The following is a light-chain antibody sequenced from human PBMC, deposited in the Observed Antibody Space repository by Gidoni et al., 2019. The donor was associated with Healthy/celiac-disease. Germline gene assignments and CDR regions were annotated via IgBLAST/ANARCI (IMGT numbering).Light chain of an antibody. Sequence: QAVVTPEPSLTVSPGGTVTLTCGSSIGAVTSGHYPYWFQQKPGQAPRTLIYDTSNKHSWTPARFSGSLLGGKAALTLSGAQPEDEAEYYCLLSYSGARSYVFGTGTKVTVL. CDR2: DTS. CDR3: LLSYSGARSYV. J-gene: IGLJ1*01. V-gene: IGLV7-46*01. CDR1: IGAVTSGHY.